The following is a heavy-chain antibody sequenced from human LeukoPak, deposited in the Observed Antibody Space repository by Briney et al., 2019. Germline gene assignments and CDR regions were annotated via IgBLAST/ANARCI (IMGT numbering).Heavy chain of an antibody. CDR1: GYTFTSYY. Sequence: ASVKVSCKASGYTFTSYYIHWVRQAPGQGLEWVGIMNPSDGSTSYAQKFRGRVTMTRDTSTTTVYMEMSNLSSEDTVMYYCAKSRTTGSASSDYWGQGTLVTVSS. J-gene: IGHJ4*02. CDR3: AKSRTTGSASSDY. D-gene: IGHD2-8*02. V-gene: IGHV1-46*01. CDR2: MNPSDGST.